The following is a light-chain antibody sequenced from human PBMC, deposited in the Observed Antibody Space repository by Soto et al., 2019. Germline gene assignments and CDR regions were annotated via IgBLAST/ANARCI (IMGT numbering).Light chain of an antibody. CDR2: GAS. J-gene: IGKJ2*01. CDR1: QSISSNS. Sequence: EIVLTQSPGTLSLSPGDRATLSCRASQSISSNSLVWYQQKPDQAPSLLIYGASSRATGIPDRFSGSGSGTDFTLTISRLEPEDFAVYYCQQYDDSPRVTFGQGTKVEIK. CDR3: QQYDDSPRVT. V-gene: IGKV3-20*01.